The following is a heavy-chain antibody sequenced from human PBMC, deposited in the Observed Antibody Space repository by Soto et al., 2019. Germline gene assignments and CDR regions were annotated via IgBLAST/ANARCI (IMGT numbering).Heavy chain of an antibody. CDR2: ISSSGDST. D-gene: IGHD3-3*01. V-gene: IGHV3-23*01. CDR3: AKDRHPDNIWSFDY. Sequence: PGGSLRLSCAASGVTFSNYAMYWVRQAPAKELEWVSFISSSGDSTYYADSVKGRFTISRDNSKSTLYLQMNSLTVDDTAVYYCAKDRHPDNIWSFDYWGQGALVTVSS. CDR1: GVTFSNYA. J-gene: IGHJ4*02.